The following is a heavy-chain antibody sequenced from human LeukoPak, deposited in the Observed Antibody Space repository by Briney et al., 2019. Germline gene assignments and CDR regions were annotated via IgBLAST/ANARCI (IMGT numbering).Heavy chain of an antibody. V-gene: IGHV1-69*04. J-gene: IGHJ4*02. D-gene: IGHD3-22*01. CDR1: RGTFSKYA. CDR3: ARDDDRAREIDY. Sequence: SVKVSCKASRGTFSKYAISWVRQAPGQGLEWMGRIVPILNITHYAQKFQGRVTIAADKSTSTAYMELSSLRSEDTAMYYCARDDDRAREIDYWGQGTLVTVSS. CDR2: IVPILNIT.